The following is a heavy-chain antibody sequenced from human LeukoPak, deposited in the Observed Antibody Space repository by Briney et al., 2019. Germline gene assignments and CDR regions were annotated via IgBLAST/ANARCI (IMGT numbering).Heavy chain of an antibody. J-gene: IGHJ3*02. V-gene: IGHV3-23*01. CDR2: ISGSGAST. Sequence: QPGGSLRLSCAASGFTFSSYAMSWVRQAPGKGLEWVSAISGSGASTYYADSVKGRFTISRDNSKNTLYVQMNSLRAEDTAVHYCAKSQFGGVFDGFDIWGQGTMVTVSS. CDR3: AKSQFGGVFDGFDI. CDR1: GFTFSSYA. D-gene: IGHD3-16*01.